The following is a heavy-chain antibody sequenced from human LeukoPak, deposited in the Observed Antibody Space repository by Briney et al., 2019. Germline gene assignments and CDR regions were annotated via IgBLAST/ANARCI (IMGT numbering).Heavy chain of an antibody. V-gene: IGHV3-48*01. Sequence: PGGSLRLSCAASGFTFSSYSMNWVRQAPGKGLEWVSYISSSSSNIYYADSVKGRFTISRDNAKNSLYLQMNSLRAEDTAVYYCARDSAGYYDYVWGSYRCFDYWGQGTLVTVSS. D-gene: IGHD3-16*02. CDR2: ISSSSSNI. CDR1: GFTFSSYS. J-gene: IGHJ4*02. CDR3: ARDSAGYYDYVWGSYRCFDY.